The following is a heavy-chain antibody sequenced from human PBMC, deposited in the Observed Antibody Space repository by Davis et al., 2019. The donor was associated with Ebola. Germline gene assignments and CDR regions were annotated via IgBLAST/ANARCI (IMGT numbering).Heavy chain of an antibody. CDR3: ARVPPNSGWYGDY. Sequence: MPSETLSLTCTVSGGSISSYYWSWIRQPPGKGLEWIGYVYYSGSTKYNPSLKSRVAISVDTSKNQFSLKLSSVTAEDTAVYYCARVPPNSGWYGDYWGQGTLVTVSS. J-gene: IGHJ4*02. D-gene: IGHD6-19*01. CDR2: VYYSGST. CDR1: GGSISSYY. V-gene: IGHV4-59*01.